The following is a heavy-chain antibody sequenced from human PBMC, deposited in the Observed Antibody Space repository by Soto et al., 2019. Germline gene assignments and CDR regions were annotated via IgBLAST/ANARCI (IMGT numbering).Heavy chain of an antibody. CDR2: MWYGGGDK. CDR3: ARDFVGGDYHFDY. J-gene: IGHJ4*02. V-gene: IGHV3-33*01. D-gene: IGHD2-21*02. Sequence: GGSLRLSCAASGFTFSRYGIHWVRQAPGKGLEWVAVMWYGGGDKFYADSVKGRFTVSRDNSKNTLYLEMNSLRAEDTAVYYCARDFVGGDYHFDYWGQGTLVTVSS. CDR1: GFTFSRYG.